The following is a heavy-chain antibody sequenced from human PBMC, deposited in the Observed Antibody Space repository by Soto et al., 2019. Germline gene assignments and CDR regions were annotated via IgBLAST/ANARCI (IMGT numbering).Heavy chain of an antibody. CDR1: GFTFSSYS. CDR2: ISSSSSYI. CDR3: ARDRRLPIAADGTGDY. J-gene: IGHJ4*02. V-gene: IGHV3-21*01. Sequence: GGSLRLSCAASGFTFSSYSMNWVRQAPGKGLEWVSSISSSSSYIYYANSVKGRFTISRDNAKNLLYLQMNSLRAEDTDGYYCARDRRLPIAADGTGDYWGQGTLVTVSS. D-gene: IGHD6-13*01.